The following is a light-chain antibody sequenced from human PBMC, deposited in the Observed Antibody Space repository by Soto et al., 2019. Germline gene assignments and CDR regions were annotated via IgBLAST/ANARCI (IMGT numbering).Light chain of an antibody. J-gene: IGLJ1*01. CDR3: RSYRTGGPFV. CDR2: EVS. V-gene: IGLV2-14*01. CDR1: ISDVGGYNH. Sequence: QCSLTQTAYVSGSPGQSIAIACTGTISDVGGYNHVSWYQQLPGKAPKLLISEVSNRPSGVSHRFSGSKSGNTASLTISGLQAEDEADYYCRSYRTGGPFVFGTGTKVTVL.